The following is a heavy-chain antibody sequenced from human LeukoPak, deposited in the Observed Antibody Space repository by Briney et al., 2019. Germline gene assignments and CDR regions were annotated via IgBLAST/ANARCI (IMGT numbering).Heavy chain of an antibody. CDR1: GGSISSYY. CDR2: IYTSGST. CDR3: ASQSYCSGGSRPFQH. V-gene: IGHV4-4*07. D-gene: IGHD2-15*01. Sequence: SETLSLTCTVSGGSISSYYWSWIRQPAGKGLEWIGRIYTSGSTNYNPSLKSRVTMSVDTSKNQFSLKLSSVTAADTAVYYCASQSYCSGGSRPFQHWGQGTLVTVSS. J-gene: IGHJ1*01.